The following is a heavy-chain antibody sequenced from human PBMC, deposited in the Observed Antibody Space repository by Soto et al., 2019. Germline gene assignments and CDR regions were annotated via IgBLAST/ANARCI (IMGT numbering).Heavy chain of an antibody. Sequence: ASVKVSCKASGYTFTSYAMHWVRQAPGQRLEWMGWINAGNGNTKYSQKFQGRVTITRDTSASTAYMELSSLRSEDTAVYYCARDAHPYGSGSYLFDYWGQGTLVTSPQ. CDR3: ARDAHPYGSGSYLFDY. J-gene: IGHJ4*02. V-gene: IGHV1-3*01. CDR1: GYTFTSYA. D-gene: IGHD3-10*01. CDR2: INAGNGNT.